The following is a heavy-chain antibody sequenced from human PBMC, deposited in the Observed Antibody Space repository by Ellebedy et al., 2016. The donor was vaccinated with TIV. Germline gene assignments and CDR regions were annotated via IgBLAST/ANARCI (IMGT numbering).Heavy chain of an antibody. J-gene: IGHJ4*02. CDR2: ISYDSGNK. Sequence: PGGSLRLSCAASGFMFNTYAMHWVRQAPGKGLEWVAIISYDSGNKFYTDSVKGRFTVSRDNAKNTLYLHLNGLSVEDTAIYYCAKAGGGGAPDDYWGQGTLVTVSS. D-gene: IGHD1-26*01. CDR3: AKAGGGGAPDDY. CDR1: GFMFNTYA. V-gene: IGHV3-30*18.